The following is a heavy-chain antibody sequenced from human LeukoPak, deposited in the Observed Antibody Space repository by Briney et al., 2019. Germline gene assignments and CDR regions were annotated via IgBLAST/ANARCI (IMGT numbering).Heavy chain of an antibody. Sequence: PGRSLRLSCAASEFTFSSYAMYWVRQSPGKGLEWVAVISYDGSNKYYADSVKGRFTISRDNSKNTLYLQMNSLRAEDTAVYYCARDARTIGITMIEVGFDYWGQGSLVTVSS. J-gene: IGHJ4*02. V-gene: IGHV3-30*04. CDR3: ARDARTIGITMIEVGFDY. CDR2: ISYDGSNK. CDR1: EFTFSSYA. D-gene: IGHD3-22*01.